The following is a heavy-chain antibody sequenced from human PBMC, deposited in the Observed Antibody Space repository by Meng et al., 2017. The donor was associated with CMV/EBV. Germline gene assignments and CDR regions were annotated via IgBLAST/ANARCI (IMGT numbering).Heavy chain of an antibody. CDR3: ARVSHPSYCSSTSCEPFYYYYYGMDD. J-gene: IGHJ6*02. D-gene: IGHD2-2*01. Sequence: GESLKISCAASGFTFSDYYMSWIRQAPGKGLEWVSYISSSGSTIYYADSVKGRFTISRDNAKNSLYLQMNSLRAEDTAVYYCARVSHPSYCSSTSCEPFYYYYYGMDDWGQGTTVTVSS. CDR2: ISSSGSTI. CDR1: GFTFSDYY. V-gene: IGHV3-11*04.